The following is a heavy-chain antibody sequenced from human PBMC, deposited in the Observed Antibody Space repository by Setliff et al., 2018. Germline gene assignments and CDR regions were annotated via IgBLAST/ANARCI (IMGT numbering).Heavy chain of an antibody. Sequence: ASVKASCKASGGTFSSYAISWVRQAPGQGLEWMGGIIPIFGTANYAQKFQGRVTITADESTSTAYMELSSLRSEDTAVYYCARDSRGLVPAAIEGSYYYYGMDVWGQGTTVTVSS. CDR2: IIPIFGTA. J-gene: IGHJ6*02. CDR3: ARDSRGLVPAAIEGSYYYYGMDV. CDR1: GGTFSSYA. D-gene: IGHD2-2*02. V-gene: IGHV1-69*13.